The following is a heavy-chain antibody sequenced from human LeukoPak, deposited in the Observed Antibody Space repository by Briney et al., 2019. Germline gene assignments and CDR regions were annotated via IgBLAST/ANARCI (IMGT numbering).Heavy chain of an antibody. CDR1: GGSIRSSSYY. J-gene: IGHJ4*02. CDR2: IHYTGST. D-gene: IGHD1-26*01. CDR3: ARHPSGSSFDY. Sequence: SETLSLTCSVSGGSIRSSSYYWGWIRQPRGKGLEWIVTIHYTGSTYYTPSLKSRVTVSVDTSNNQFSLKVSSVTAADTAVYYCARHPSGSSFDYWGQGTLVAVSS. V-gene: IGHV4-39*01.